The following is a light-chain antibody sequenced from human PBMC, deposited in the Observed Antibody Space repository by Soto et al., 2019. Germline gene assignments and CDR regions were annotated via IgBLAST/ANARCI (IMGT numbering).Light chain of an antibody. CDR1: QSIRDF. V-gene: IGKV1-39*01. Sequence: DIQMTQSPSSLSASVGDRVTITCRASQSIRDFLNWYQHEPGKAPKLLIYAASSLQSGVPSRFGGSRSGTDFTLNISSLQPEELETDYYQQSYSSPLTFSQGTRL. CDR3: QQSYSSPLT. J-gene: IGKJ5*01. CDR2: AAS.